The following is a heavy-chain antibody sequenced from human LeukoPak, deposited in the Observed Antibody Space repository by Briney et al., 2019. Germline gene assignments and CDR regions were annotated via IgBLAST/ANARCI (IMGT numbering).Heavy chain of an antibody. D-gene: IGHD1-26*01. V-gene: IGHV3-74*01. CDR3: ARVGGSNAFDI. Sequence: GGSLRLSCAASRFTFSNYWVHWVRQAPGKGLVWVSPINSDGSSTSYADSVKGRFTISRDNAKNTLSLQMNSLRAEDTAVYYCARVGGSNAFDIWGQGTMVIVSS. CDR1: RFTFSNYW. J-gene: IGHJ3*02. CDR2: INSDGSST.